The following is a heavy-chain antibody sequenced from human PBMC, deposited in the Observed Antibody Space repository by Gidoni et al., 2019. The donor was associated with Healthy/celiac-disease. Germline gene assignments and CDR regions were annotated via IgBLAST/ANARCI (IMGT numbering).Heavy chain of an antibody. D-gene: IGHD3-22*01. Sequence: EVPLVESGGGLVKPGRSLRLYCAASGFTFGSYSMNWVRQVPGKGLGGVSSSSSSSRYIYYADSVKGRFTISRDNAKNSLYLQMNSLRAEDTAVYYCARDDTYYYDSSGYYGYWGQGTLVTVSS. CDR3: ARDDTYYYDSSGYYGY. J-gene: IGHJ4*02. CDR1: GFTFGSYS. CDR2: SSSSSRYI. V-gene: IGHV3-21*01.